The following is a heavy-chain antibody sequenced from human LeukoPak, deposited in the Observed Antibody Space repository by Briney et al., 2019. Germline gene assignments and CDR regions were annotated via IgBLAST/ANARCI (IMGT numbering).Heavy chain of an antibody. D-gene: IGHD6-13*01. Sequence: SETLSLTCTVSGGSISSGSYYWSWIRQPAGKGLEWIGRIYTSGSTNYNPSLKSRVTISVDTSKNQFSLKLSSVTAADTAVYYCARDSGIHAFDTWGQGTMVTVSS. V-gene: IGHV4-61*02. CDR2: IYTSGST. CDR3: ARDSGIHAFDT. J-gene: IGHJ3*02. CDR1: GGSISSGSYY.